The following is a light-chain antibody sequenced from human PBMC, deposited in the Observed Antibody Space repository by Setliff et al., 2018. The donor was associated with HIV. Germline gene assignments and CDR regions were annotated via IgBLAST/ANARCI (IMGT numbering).Light chain of an antibody. CDR1: SGDVGRYNL. CDR3: CSNTGSNTYV. J-gene: IGLJ1*01. CDR2: QAS. V-gene: IGLV2-23*01. Sequence: QSALAQPASVSGSPGQSSTISCTGTSGDVGRYNLVSWYQQQPGKPPKLMIYQASKRPSGVSNRFSGSKSGNTASLTISGLQAEAEADYYCCSNTGSNTYVFGTGTKVTVL.